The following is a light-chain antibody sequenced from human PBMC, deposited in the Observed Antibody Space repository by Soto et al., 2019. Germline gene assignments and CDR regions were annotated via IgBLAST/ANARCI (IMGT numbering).Light chain of an antibody. CDR3: SSYTSSSTYV. CDR1: SSDVGGFNY. CDR2: EVS. V-gene: IGLV2-14*01. Sequence: QSALTQPASVSGSLGQSITISCTGTSSDVGGFNYVSWYQQHPGKAPKLMIYEVSNRPSGVSNRFSGSKSGNTASLTISGLQGEDEADYYCSSYTSSSTYVFGSGTKLTVL. J-gene: IGLJ1*01.